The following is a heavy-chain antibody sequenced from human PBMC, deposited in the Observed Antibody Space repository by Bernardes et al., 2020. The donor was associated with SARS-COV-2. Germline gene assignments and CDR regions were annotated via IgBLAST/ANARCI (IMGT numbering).Heavy chain of an antibody. CDR3: ASGRGDYAVPLYYYGMDV. V-gene: IGHV4-59*01. Sequence: SETLSLTCTVSGGSISSYYWSWIRQPPGKGLEWIGYIYYSGSTNYNPSLKSRVTISVDTSKNQFSLKLSSVTAADTAVYYCASGRGDYAVPLYYYGMDVWGQGTMVTVSS. CDR1: GGSISSYY. J-gene: IGHJ6*02. CDR2: IYYSGST. D-gene: IGHD4-17*01.